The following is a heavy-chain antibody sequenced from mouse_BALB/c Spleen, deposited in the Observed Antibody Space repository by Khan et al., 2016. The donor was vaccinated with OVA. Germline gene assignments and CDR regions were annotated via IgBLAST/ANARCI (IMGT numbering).Heavy chain of an antibody. V-gene: IGHV1-4*01. Sequence: QVQLTQSGAELARPGASVKMSCKASGYTFTSYTIHWIKLRPGKGLEWIGYINPSNGYTNYNQKFRDKATLTADKSSTTAYMQLSSLTSDYSAVYNCVRDGAYHRNDGLFAYWGQGTLVTVAA. CDR2: INPSNGYT. CDR3: VRDGAYHRNDGLFAY. CDR1: GYTFTSYT. D-gene: IGHD2-14*01. J-gene: IGHJ3*01.